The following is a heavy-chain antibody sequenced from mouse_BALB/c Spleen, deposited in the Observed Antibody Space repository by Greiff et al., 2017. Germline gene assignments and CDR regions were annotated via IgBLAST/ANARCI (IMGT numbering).Heavy chain of an antibody. Sequence: LQESGPELVKPGASVKISCKASGYTFTDYYINWVKQKPGQGLEWIGWIYPGSGNTKYNEKFKGKATLTVDTSSSTAYMQLSSLTSEDTAVYFCASGDTTVVASPFAMDYWGQGTSVTVSS. CDR3: ASGDTTVVASPFAMDY. CDR1: GYTFTDYY. D-gene: IGHD1-1*01. J-gene: IGHJ4*01. V-gene: IGHV1-84*02. CDR2: IYPGSGNT.